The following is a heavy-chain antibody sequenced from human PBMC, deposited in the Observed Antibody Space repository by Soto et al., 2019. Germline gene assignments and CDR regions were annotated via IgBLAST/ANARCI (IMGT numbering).Heavy chain of an antibody. D-gene: IGHD6-13*01. Sequence: PGGSLRLSCAASGFTFNSYGMNWVRQAPGKGLEWVAGVSAGGGDTSYADSVKGRFTISRDNSKDTLYLQMNSLRAEDTAVYYCAKERLEEVGTFFEFWGHGILVTVSS. J-gene: IGHJ4*01. V-gene: IGHV3-23*01. CDR2: VSAGGGDT. CDR3: AKERLEEVGTFFEF. CDR1: GFTFNSYG.